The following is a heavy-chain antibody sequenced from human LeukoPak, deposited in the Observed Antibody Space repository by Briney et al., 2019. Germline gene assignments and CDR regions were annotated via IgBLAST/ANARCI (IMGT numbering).Heavy chain of an antibody. D-gene: IGHD4-17*01. Sequence: ASVKVSRKASGYTFTNYPMNWVRQAPGQGLEWMGWINSNTGNPTYAQGFTGRFVFSLDTSVSTAYLQISSLKAEDTAVYYCAREIMGDGDYDGDYVFDYWGQGTLVTVFS. CDR2: INSNTGNP. J-gene: IGHJ4*02. CDR1: GYTFTNYP. CDR3: AREIMGDGDYDGDYVFDY. V-gene: IGHV7-4-1*02.